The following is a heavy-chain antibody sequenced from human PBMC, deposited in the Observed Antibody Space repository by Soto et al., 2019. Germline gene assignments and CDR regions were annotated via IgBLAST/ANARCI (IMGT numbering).Heavy chain of an antibody. J-gene: IGHJ6*02. CDR2: IVVGSGNT. D-gene: IGHD2-8*01. CDR1: GFTFTSSA. CDR3: AAAGYCTNGVCYYYYYYGMDV. Sequence: ASVKVSCKASGFTFTSSAVQWVLQARGQRLEWIGWIVVGSGNTNYAQKFQERVTITRDMPTSTAYMELSSLRSEDTAVYYCAAAGYCTNGVCYYYYYYGMDVWGQGTTVTVSS. V-gene: IGHV1-58*01.